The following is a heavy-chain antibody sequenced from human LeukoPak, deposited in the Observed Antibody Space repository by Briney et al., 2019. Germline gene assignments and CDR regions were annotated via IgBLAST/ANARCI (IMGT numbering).Heavy chain of an antibody. Sequence: GGPLRLSCAASGFTFSSYWMSWVRKSPGKGLEWVANIKQDGSEQYYVDSVKGRFTISRDNAKNSLYLQMNSLTAEDTAVYYRAREGGEYYGMDVWGKGTTVPVSS. J-gene: IGHJ6*04. CDR2: IKQDGSEQ. V-gene: IGHV3-7*03. D-gene: IGHD3-10*01. CDR3: AREGGEYYGMDV. CDR1: GFTFSSYW.